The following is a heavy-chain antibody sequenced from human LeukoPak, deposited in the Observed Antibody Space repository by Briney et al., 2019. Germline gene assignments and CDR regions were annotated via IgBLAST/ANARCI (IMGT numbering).Heavy chain of an antibody. D-gene: IGHD3-22*01. CDR3: ARESYYDSSGYSHDAFDI. CDR2: IYHSGST. J-gene: IGHJ3*02. CDR1: GYSISSGYY. Sequence: SETLSLTCTVSGYSISSGYYWGWIRPPPGKGLEWIGSIYHSGSTYYNPSLKSRVTISVDTSKNQFSLKLSSVTAADTAVYYCARESYYDSSGYSHDAFDIWGQGTMVTVSS. V-gene: IGHV4-38-2*02.